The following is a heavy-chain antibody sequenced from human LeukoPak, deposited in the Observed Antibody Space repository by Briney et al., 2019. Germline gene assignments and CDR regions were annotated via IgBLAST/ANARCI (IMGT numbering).Heavy chain of an antibody. V-gene: IGHV4-38-2*02. J-gene: IGHJ2*01. CDR1: GYSISSGYY. Sequence: PSETLPLTCTVSGYSISSGYYWGWIRQPPGKGLEWIGSIYYSGSTYYNPSLKSRVTISVDTSKNQFSLKLSSVTAADTAVYYCARHPVVVPAATPYWYFDLWGRGTLVTVSS. CDR2: IYYSGST. CDR3: ARHPVVVPAATPYWYFDL. D-gene: IGHD2-2*01.